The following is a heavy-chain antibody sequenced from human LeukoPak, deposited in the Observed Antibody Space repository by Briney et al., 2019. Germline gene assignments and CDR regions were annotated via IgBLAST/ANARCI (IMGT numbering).Heavy chain of an antibody. Sequence: PSETLSLTCTVSGGSVSSGSYYWSWIRQPPGKGLEWIGYIYYSGSTNYNPSLKSRVTISVDTSKSQVSLKLSSVTAADTAVYYCAREYYDSSGYRFDYWGQGTLVTVSS. V-gene: IGHV4-61*01. D-gene: IGHD3-22*01. CDR3: AREYYDSSGYRFDY. J-gene: IGHJ4*02. CDR1: GGSVSSGSYY. CDR2: IYYSGST.